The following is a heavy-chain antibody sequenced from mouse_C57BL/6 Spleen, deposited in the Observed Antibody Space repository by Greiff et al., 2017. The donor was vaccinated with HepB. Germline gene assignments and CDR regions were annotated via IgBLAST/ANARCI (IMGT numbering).Heavy chain of an antibody. CDR3: ARDASGYFDY. CDR2: SRNKANDYTT. V-gene: IGHV7-1*01. CDR1: GFTFSDFY. Sequence: EVKLVESGGGLVQSGRSLRLSCATSGFTFSDFYMEWVRQAPGKGLEWIAASRNKANDYTTEYSASVKGQFIVSRDTSQSILYLQMNALRAEDTAMYYCARDASGYFDYWGQGTTLTVSS. J-gene: IGHJ2*01.